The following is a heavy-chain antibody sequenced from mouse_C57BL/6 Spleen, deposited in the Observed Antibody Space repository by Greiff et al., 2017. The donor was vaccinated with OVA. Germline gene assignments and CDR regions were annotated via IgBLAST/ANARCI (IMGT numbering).Heavy chain of an antibody. V-gene: IGHV5-6*02. CDR1: GFTFSSYG. CDR2: ISSGGSYT. D-gene: IGHD2-4*01. Sequence: DVKLVESGGDLVKPGGSLKLSCAASGFTFSSYGMSWVRQTPDKRLEWVATISSGGSYTYYPDSVKGRFTISRDNAKNTLYLQMSSLKSEDTAMYYCARHRYDYRYYFDDWGQGTTLTVSS. J-gene: IGHJ2*01. CDR3: ARHRYDYRYYFDD.